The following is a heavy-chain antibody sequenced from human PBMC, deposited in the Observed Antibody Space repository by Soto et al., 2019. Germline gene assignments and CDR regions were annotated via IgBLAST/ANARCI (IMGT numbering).Heavy chain of an antibody. D-gene: IGHD6-19*01. J-gene: IGHJ6*02. Sequence: QVQLQESGPGLVKLSESLSLTCTVSGASISCYYWSWIRQPAGKGLEWIGRIYTSGSTHYNPSLKSRVTKSVDTSRNQCTRTRSSVTAADTAVYYCARGLSSVAGSYGMDVWGQGTTVTVS. V-gene: IGHV4-4*07. CDR1: GASISCYY. CDR3: ARGLSSVAGSYGMDV. CDR2: IYTSGST.